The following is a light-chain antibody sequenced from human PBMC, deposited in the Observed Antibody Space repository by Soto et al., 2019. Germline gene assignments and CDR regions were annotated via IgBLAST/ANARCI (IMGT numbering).Light chain of an antibody. J-gene: IGLJ2*01. CDR3: QAWDRSTVV. V-gene: IGLV3-1*01. CDR2: QDS. Sequence: SYELTQPPSVSVSRGQTASITCSGDKLGDKYACWYQQKPGQSPVLVIYQDSKRPSGIPERFSGSNSGNTATLTISGTQAMDEADYYCQAWDRSTVVFGRGTKLTVL. CDR1: KLGDKY.